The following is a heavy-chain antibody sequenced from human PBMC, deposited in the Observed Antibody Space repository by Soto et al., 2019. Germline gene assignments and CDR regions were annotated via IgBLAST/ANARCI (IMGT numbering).Heavy chain of an antibody. CDR3: ARDPDYGGNSDYYYGMDV. D-gene: IGHD4-17*01. Sequence: GGSLRLSCAASGFTVSSNYMSWVRQAPGKGLEWVSVIYSGGSTYYADSVKGRFTISRDNSKNTLYLQMNSLRAEDTAVYYCARDPDYGGNSDYYYGMDVWGQGTTVTVSS. CDR1: GFTVSSNY. V-gene: IGHV3-53*01. J-gene: IGHJ6*02. CDR2: IYSGGST.